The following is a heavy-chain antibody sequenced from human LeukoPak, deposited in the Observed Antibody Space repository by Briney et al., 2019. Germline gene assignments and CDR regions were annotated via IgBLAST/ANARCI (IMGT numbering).Heavy chain of an antibody. CDR1: GGSLTGYF. V-gene: IGHV4-59*01. J-gene: IGHJ5*02. Sequence: SETLSLTCSVSGGSLTGYFWSWIRQPPGKALEWVGYVFYSGDTRYNPSLETRVATSVDPPKKQFSLRLTSVTAADTAVYYCARVDIAAAGSGWFDPWGQGTLVTVSS. CDR3: ARVDIAAAGSGWFDP. CDR2: VFYSGDT. D-gene: IGHD6-13*01.